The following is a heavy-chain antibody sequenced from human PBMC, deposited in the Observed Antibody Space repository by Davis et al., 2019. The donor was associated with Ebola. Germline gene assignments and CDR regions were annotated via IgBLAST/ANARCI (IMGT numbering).Heavy chain of an antibody. CDR2: ISWNSGSI. Sequence: GGSLRLSCAASGFTFDDYAMHWVRQAPGKGLEWVSGISWNSGSIGYADSVKGRFAISRDNAKNSLYLQMNSLRAEDTALYYCAKVSYFGGDCNYFDYWGQGTLVTVSS. J-gene: IGHJ4*02. CDR3: AKVSYFGGDCNYFDY. CDR1: GFTFDDYA. V-gene: IGHV3-9*01. D-gene: IGHD2-21*01.